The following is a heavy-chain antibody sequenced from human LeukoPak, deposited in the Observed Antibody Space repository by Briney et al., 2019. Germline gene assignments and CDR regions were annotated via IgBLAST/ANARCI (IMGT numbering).Heavy chain of an antibody. D-gene: IGHD5-18*01. CDR1: GGSFSGFY. CDR2: ISHSGTT. Sequence: SETLSLTCAVYGGSFSGFYWRWLRQPPGKGLEWLGEISHSGTTYYNPSLKSRVTLSVDTSKSQFSLRLSSVTAADTAVYYCARGGLDTTRGGYFDYGGQGILVTVS. V-gene: IGHV4-34*01. CDR3: ARGGLDTTRGGYFDY. J-gene: IGHJ4*02.